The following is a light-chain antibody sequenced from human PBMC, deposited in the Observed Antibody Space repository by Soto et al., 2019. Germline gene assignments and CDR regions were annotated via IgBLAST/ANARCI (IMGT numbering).Light chain of an antibody. CDR3: QQYNHWPRGT. V-gene: IGKV3-15*01. CDR2: GAS. J-gene: IGKJ4*01. Sequence: EIVMTQSPVTLSVSPGERATLSCRASQSVSNNVAWYQQKPGQAPRLVIYGASTRATGIPARFSGSGSGTEFTLTISSLQSEDFAVYSCQQYNHWPRGTFGGGTKVEIK. CDR1: QSVSNN.